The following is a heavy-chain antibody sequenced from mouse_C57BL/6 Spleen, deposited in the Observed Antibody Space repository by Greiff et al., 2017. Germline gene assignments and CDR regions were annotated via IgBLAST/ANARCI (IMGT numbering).Heavy chain of an antibody. CDR1: GFTFSSYA. J-gene: IGHJ2*01. D-gene: IGHD3-3*01. CDR3: ARDRGYFDY. V-gene: IGHV5-4*01. Sequence: EVLLLESGGGLVKPGGSLKLSCAASGFTFSSYAMSWVRQTPEKRLEWVATISDGGSYTYYPDNVKGRFTISRDKAKNNLYLQMSHLKSEDTAMYYCARDRGYFDYWGQGTTLTVSS. CDR2: ISDGGSYT.